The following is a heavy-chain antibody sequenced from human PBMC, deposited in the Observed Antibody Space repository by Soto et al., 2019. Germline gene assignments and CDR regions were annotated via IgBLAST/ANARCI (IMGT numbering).Heavy chain of an antibody. CDR1: GGSISSYY. J-gene: IGHJ6*03. Sequence: QVQLQESGPGLVKPSETLSLTCTVSGGSISSYYWSWIRQPPGKGLEWIGYIYYSGSANYYPSLKVRVTRSVDPSKIQFSLKLSSVTAADTAVYYCARFWTNDGAGSYYNEIYYYYYLDVWGKGTTVTVSS. D-gene: IGHD3-10*01. CDR2: IYYSGSA. V-gene: IGHV4-59*01. CDR3: ARFWTNDGAGSYYNEIYYYYYLDV.